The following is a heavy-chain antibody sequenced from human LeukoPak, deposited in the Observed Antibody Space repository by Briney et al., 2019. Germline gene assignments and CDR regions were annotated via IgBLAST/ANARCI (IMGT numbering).Heavy chain of an antibody. CDR2: IIPIFGTA. D-gene: IGHD4-17*01. CDR3: ARDFGYGDYSYNFDY. V-gene: IGHV1-69*13. J-gene: IGHJ4*02. CDR1: GYTFTSYA. Sequence: ASVKVSCKASGYTFTSYAMNWVRQAPGQGLEWMGGIIPIFGTANYAQKFQGRVTITADESTSTAYMELSSLRSEDTAVYYCARDFGYGDYSYNFDYWGQGTLVTVSS.